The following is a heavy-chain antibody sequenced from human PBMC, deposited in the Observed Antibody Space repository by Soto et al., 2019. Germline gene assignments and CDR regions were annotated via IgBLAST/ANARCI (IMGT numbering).Heavy chain of an antibody. J-gene: IGHJ4*02. D-gene: IGHD1-1*01. CDR1: GYSISNTGYY. Sequence: SETLSLTCSVSGYSISNTGYYWGWVRQAPGKGLEWIASIYYSGDTYYNPSLKSRVIMSVDTSKNQFSLNLTSVTAADTAVYFCAGRDWKFRGYNFDSWGQGSLVTVSS. CDR2: IYYSGDT. V-gene: IGHV4-39*01. CDR3: AGRDWKFRGYNFDS.